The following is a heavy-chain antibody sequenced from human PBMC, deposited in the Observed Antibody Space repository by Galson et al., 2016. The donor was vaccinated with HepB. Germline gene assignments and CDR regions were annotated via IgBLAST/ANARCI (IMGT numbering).Heavy chain of an antibody. D-gene: IGHD4-17*01. CDR3: VREDYGDDPVYYYYYGMDV. CDR1: GFPFSRYW. Sequence: SLRLSCAASGFPFSRYWMHWVRQAPGKGLVWVSRINSDGSSTAYADSVRGRFTISRDIAKNTVYLQMNSLRAEDTALYYCVREDYGDDPVYYYYYGMDVWGQGTTVSVSS. V-gene: IGHV3-74*01. CDR2: INSDGSST. J-gene: IGHJ6*02.